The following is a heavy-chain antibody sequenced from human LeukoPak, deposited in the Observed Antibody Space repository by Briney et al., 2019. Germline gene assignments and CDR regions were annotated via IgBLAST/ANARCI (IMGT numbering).Heavy chain of an antibody. D-gene: IGHD3-10*01. J-gene: IGHJ6*02. CDR2: INHSGST. CDR1: GGSFSGYY. V-gene: IGHV4-34*01. CDR3: ARVSGFYYYGSGTANYYYYGMDV. Sequence: PSETLSLTCAVYGGSFSGYYWSWIRQPPGKGLERIGEINHSGSTNYNPSLKSRVTISVDTSKNQFSLKLSSVTAADTAVYYCARVSGFYYYGSGTANYYYYGMDVWGQGTTVTVSS.